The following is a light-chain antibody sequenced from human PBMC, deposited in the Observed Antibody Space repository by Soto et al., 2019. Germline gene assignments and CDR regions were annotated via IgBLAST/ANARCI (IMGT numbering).Light chain of an antibody. V-gene: IGKV1-39*01. CDR3: QQSYSTPLT. CDR1: QSISNY. CDR2: AAS. J-gene: IGKJ4*02. Sequence: DIQMTQSPSSLSASVGDRVTITCRASQSISNYLNWYQQKPGKAPKFLLFAASSLQSGVPSRFRGRGSMTDFTLTIRCLQPEDVALYDGQQSYSTPLTFGGGTKVEIK.